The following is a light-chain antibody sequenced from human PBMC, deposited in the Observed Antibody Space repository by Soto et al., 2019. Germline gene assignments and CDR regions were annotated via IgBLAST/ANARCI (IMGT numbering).Light chain of an antibody. Sequence: QSVLTQPASVSGSPGQSITISCAGTSSDVGAYNYVSWYQQHPGKAPKLMIYEVSNRPSGVSNHFSGSKSGDTASLTISGLQAEDEAAYYSTSYTNSSTLGVFGTGTKVTVL. CDR2: EVS. CDR3: TSYTNSSTLGV. V-gene: IGLV2-14*01. CDR1: SSDVGAYNY. J-gene: IGLJ1*01.